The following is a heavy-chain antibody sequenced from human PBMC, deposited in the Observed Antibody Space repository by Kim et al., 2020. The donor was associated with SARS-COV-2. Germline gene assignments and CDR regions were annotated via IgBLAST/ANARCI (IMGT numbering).Heavy chain of an antibody. CDR2: FDPEDGET. V-gene: IGHV1-24*01. D-gene: IGHD3-22*01. CDR1: GYTLTELS. Sequence: ASVKVSCKVSGYTLTELSMHWVRQAPGKGLEWMGGFDPEDGETIYAQKFQGRVTMTEDTSTDTVYMELSSLRSEDTAVYYCATLDSSGYYKKYYFDYWGQGTLVTVSS. CDR3: ATLDSSGYYKKYYFDY. J-gene: IGHJ4*02.